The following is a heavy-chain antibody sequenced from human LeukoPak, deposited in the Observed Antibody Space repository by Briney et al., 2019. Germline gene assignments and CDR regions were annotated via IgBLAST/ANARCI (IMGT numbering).Heavy chain of an antibody. CDR3: ARTWVSSGPNFNWYFDL. D-gene: IGHD4/OR15-4a*01. J-gene: IGHJ2*01. CDR1: GGSISSSSYY. Sequence: PSETLSLTCTVSGGSISSSSYYWGRIRQPPGKGLEWIGSIYYSGSTYYNPSLKSRVTISVDTSKNQFSLKLSSVTATDTAVYYCARTWVSSGPNFNWYFDLWGRGTLVTVSS. V-gene: IGHV4-39*01. CDR2: IYYSGST.